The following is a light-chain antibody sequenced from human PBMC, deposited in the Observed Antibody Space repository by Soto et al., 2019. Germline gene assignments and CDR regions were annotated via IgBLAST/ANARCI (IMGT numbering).Light chain of an antibody. Sequence: EIVMTQSPATLSVSPGERATLSCRASQSVSSNLAWYQQKPGQAPRLLIYGASTRATGIPARFSGSGSGTEFTLTISSLQSEDFAVYYCQQYNNWPPGTFGQGTELDIK. V-gene: IGKV3-15*01. CDR3: QQYNNWPPGT. CDR2: GAS. CDR1: QSVSSN. J-gene: IGKJ1*01.